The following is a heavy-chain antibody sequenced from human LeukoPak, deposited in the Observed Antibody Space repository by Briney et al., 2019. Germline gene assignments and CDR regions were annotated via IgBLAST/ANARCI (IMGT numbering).Heavy chain of an antibody. CDR3: AKGSRRVYYYYYYMDV. CDR2: ISWDGGST. CDR1: GFTFDDYT. D-gene: IGHD2-2*01. Sequence: PGGSLRLSCAASGFTFDDYTMHWVRQASGKGLEWVSLISWDGGSTYYADSVKGRFTISRDNSKNSLYLQMNSLRTEDTALYYCAKGSRRVYYYYYYMDVWGKGTTVTVSS. V-gene: IGHV3-43*01. J-gene: IGHJ6*03.